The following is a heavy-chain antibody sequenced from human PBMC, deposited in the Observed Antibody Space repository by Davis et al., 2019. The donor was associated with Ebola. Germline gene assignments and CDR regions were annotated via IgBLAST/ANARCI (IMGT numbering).Heavy chain of an antibody. V-gene: IGHV3-7*03. D-gene: IGHD2-15*01. Sequence: PGGSLRLSCAASGFTFRSYWMSWVRQAPGKGLEWVAKIKEDGSEKLEVDSVKGRFTISRDNAKDSLYLQMNSLRAEDTAVYYCARGFCSGGRCISYWFDPWGQGTPVTVSS. J-gene: IGHJ5*02. CDR2: IKEDGSEK. CDR3: ARGFCSGGRCISYWFDP. CDR1: GFTFRSYW.